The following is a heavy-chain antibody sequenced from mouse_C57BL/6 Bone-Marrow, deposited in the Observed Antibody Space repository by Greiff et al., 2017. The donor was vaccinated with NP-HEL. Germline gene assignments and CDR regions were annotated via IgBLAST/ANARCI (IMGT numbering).Heavy chain of an antibody. J-gene: IGHJ3*01. CDR3: ARDLLWLRRFAY. V-gene: IGHV5-4*01. Sequence: DVQLVESGGGLVKPGGSLKLSCAASGFTFSSYAMSWVRQTPEKRLEWVATISDGGSYTYYPDNVKGRFTISRDNAKNNLYLQMSHLKSEDTAMYYCARDLLWLRRFAYWGQGTLVTVSA. CDR1: GFTFSSYA. D-gene: IGHD2-2*01. CDR2: ISDGGSYT.